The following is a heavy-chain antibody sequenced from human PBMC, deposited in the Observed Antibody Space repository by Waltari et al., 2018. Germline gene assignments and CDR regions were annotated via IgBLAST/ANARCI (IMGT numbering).Heavy chain of an antibody. Sequence: QLQLQESGPGLVKPSETLSLTCTVSGGSISSSSYYWGWIRQPPGKGLEWIGSIYYSGSTYYNPSLKSRVTISVDTSKNQFSLKLSSVTAADTAVYYCARDADDGGDLHTRNDFDYWGQGTLVTVSS. V-gene: IGHV4-39*02. J-gene: IGHJ4*02. CDR3: ARDADDGGDLHTRNDFDY. CDR2: IYYSGST. D-gene: IGHD2-21*02. CDR1: GGSISSSSYY.